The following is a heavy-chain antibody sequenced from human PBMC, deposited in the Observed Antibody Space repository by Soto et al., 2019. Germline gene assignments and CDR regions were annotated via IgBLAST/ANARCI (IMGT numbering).Heavy chain of an antibody. CDR1: GFTVSGKKY. CDR2: LYDLDGT. J-gene: IGHJ3*02. CDR3: ATWHLQEHAYDI. Sequence: GGSLRLSCAAFGFTVSGKKYVAWVRQAPGKGLEWVSALYDLDGTYYADSVKGRFTTSSDSSRTTVYLQMNSLRPDDTAVYSCATWHLQEHAYDIWGQGTMVTV. D-gene: IGHD1-1*01. V-gene: IGHV3-53*01.